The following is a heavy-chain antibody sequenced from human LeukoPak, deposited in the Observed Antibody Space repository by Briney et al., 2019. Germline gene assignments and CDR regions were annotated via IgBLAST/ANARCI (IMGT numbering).Heavy chain of an antibody. CDR1: GGTFSSYA. J-gene: IGHJ4*02. Sequence: SVKVSCKASGGTFSSYAISRVRQAPGQGLEWMGGIIPSFGTANYAQKFQDRVTITADESTSTAYMELSSLRSEDTAVYYCARARDWAGYSYGFYYWGQGTLVTVSP. CDR3: ARARDWAGYSYGFYY. CDR2: IIPSFGTA. V-gene: IGHV1-69*13. D-gene: IGHD5-18*01.